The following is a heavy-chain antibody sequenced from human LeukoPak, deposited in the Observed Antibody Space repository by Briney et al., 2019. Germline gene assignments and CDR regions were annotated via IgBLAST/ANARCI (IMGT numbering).Heavy chain of an antibody. Sequence: SVTVSFMASVGTFISSTITWVRQAPAQGLEWLGGFVPGFGTAHYAHEFQGRVTHPPDESTTIPNMQANSLRSEDTAVYYCARYPFGMVRGVVGWFDPWGQGTLVIVSS. V-gene: IGHV1-69*13. CDR3: ARYPFGMVRGVVGWFDP. CDR2: FVPGFGTA. D-gene: IGHD3-10*01. J-gene: IGHJ5*02. CDR1: VGTFISST.